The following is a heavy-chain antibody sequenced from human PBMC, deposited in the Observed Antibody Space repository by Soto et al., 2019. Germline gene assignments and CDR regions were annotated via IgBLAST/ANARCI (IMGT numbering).Heavy chain of an antibody. CDR1: GFTFSSYW. D-gene: IGHD5-12*01. CDR2: IKQDGSEK. V-gene: IGHV3-7*01. CDR3: ARDPNIVATMGSIYYYYGMDV. Sequence: EVQLVESGGGLVQPGGSLRLSCAASGFTFSSYWMSWVRQAPGKGLEWVANIKQDGSEKYYVDSVKGRSTISRDNAKNSLYLQMNSLRAEDTAVYYCARDPNIVATMGSIYYYYGMDVWGQGTTVTVSS. J-gene: IGHJ6*02.